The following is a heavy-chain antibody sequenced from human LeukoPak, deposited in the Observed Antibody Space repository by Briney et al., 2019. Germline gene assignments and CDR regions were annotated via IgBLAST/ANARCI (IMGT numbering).Heavy chain of an antibody. CDR1: GFTFSKAW. CDR2: IKSKTAGGTT. V-gene: IGHV3-15*01. Sequence: GGSLRLSCAASGFTFSKAWMTWVRQAPGKGLEWVGRIKSKTAGGTTDYAAPVKGRFTISRDDSKNTLYLEMNSLKTEDTAVYYCTNGESKVGNTIHGRWADWGQGTLVTVSS. J-gene: IGHJ4*02. CDR3: TNGESKVGNTIHGRWAD. D-gene: IGHD1-26*01.